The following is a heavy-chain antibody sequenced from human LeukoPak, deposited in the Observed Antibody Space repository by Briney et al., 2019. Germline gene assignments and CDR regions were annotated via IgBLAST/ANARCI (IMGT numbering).Heavy chain of an antibody. CDR2: IYTSGSA. CDR1: GGSISSYY. V-gene: IGHV4-4*07. D-gene: IGHD3-10*01. J-gene: IGHJ5*02. CDR3: ARGRMFRGGGSDFPFNWFDP. Sequence: SETLSLTCTVSGGSISSYYWGWIRQPAGKGLEWIGRIYTSGSANYNPSLTSRLTMSVDTSKNQFSLKLNSVTAADTAVYYCARGRMFRGGGSDFPFNWFDPWDQGILVTVSS.